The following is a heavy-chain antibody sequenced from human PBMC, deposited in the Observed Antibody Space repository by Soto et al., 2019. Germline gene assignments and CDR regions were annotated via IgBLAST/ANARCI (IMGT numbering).Heavy chain of an antibody. D-gene: IGHD3-9*01. Sequence: QVQLVQSGAEVKKPGASVKVSCKASGYTFTSYAMHWVRQAPGQRLEWMGWINAGNGNTKYSQKFQGRVTITRDTSXXTAYMELSSLRSEDTAVYYCARAKLRYFDWLPIDYWGQGTLVTVSS. CDR3: ARAKLRYFDWLPIDY. CDR2: INAGNGNT. V-gene: IGHV1-3*01. J-gene: IGHJ4*02. CDR1: GYTFTSYA.